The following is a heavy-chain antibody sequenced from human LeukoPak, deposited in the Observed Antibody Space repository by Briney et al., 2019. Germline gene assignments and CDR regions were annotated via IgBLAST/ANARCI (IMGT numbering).Heavy chain of an antibody. V-gene: IGHV1-69*05. Sequence: SVKVSCKASGGAFSSYAISWVRQAPGQGLEWMGRIIPIFGTANYAQKFQGRVTITTDESTSTAYMELSSLRPEDTAVYYCARDPGGDIYFDYWGQGTLVTVSS. D-gene: IGHD2-21*01. J-gene: IGHJ4*02. CDR3: ARDPGGDIYFDY. CDR2: IIPIFGTA. CDR1: GGAFSSYA.